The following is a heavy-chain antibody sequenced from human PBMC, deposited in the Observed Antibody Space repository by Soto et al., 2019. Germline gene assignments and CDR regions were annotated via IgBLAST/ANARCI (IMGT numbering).Heavy chain of an antibody. CDR1: GFTFSSYS. Sequence: EVQLVESGGGLVQPGGSLRLSCAASGFTFSSYSMNWVRQAPGKGLEWVSYISSSSSTIYYADSVKGRFTISRDNAKNSLYLQMNSLGDEDTAVYYCAREGLNQNSGYDYYYYYGMDVWGQGTTVTVSS. CDR2: ISSSSSTI. D-gene: IGHD5-12*01. V-gene: IGHV3-48*02. CDR3: AREGLNQNSGYDYYYYYGMDV. J-gene: IGHJ6*02.